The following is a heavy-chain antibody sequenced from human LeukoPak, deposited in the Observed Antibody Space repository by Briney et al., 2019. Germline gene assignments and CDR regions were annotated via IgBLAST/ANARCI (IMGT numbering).Heavy chain of an antibody. J-gene: IGHJ5*02. Sequence: GESLKISCKGSGYSFTSYWIGWVRQMPGKGLEWMGIIYPGDSDTRYSPSFQGQVTISADKSISTAYLQWSSLKASDTAMYYCALITMVRGIWFDPWSQGTLVTVSS. CDR2: IYPGDSDT. CDR3: ALITMVRGIWFDP. CDR1: GYSFTSYW. D-gene: IGHD3-10*01. V-gene: IGHV5-51*01.